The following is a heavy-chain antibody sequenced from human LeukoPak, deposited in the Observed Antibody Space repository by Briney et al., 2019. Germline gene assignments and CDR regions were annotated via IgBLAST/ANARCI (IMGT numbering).Heavy chain of an antibody. V-gene: IGHV4-34*01. D-gene: IGHD5-18*01. CDR2: INHSGST. Sequence: SETLSLTCAVYGGSFSGYYWSWIRQSPGKGLEWIGEINHSGSTNHNPSLKSRVTISADTSKNQMSLKLSSVTAADAAVYYCARGALGTAMPRFDYWGQGTLVTVSS. CDR1: GGSFSGYY. J-gene: IGHJ4*02. CDR3: ARGALGTAMPRFDY.